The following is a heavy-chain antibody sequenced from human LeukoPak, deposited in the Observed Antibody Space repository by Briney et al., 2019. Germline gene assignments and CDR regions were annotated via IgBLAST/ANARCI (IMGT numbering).Heavy chain of an antibody. CDR1: GFTVSSNY. CDR2: IYSGDTT. Sequence: GGSLRLSCAASGFTVSSNYMNWARQAPGKGLEWVSVIYSGDTTYYADSVKGRFTISRDNSKNTLYLQMNSLRAEDTAVYYCARAVSGSYYFDYWGQGTLVTVSS. J-gene: IGHJ4*02. CDR3: ARAVSGSYYFDY. V-gene: IGHV3-53*01. D-gene: IGHD1-26*01.